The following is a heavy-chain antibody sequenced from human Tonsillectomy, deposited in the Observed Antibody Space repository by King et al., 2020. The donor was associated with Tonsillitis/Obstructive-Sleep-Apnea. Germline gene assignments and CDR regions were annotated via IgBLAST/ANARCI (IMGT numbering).Heavy chain of an antibody. Sequence: VQLQESGPGLVKPSETLSLTCTVSGGSISSYYWSWIRQPPGKGLAWIGYIYYSGSTNYNHSLKSRVTISVDTSKNQFSLKLSTVTAADTAVNYCARHGYSSSWSHFDYWGQGTLVTVSS. CDR3: ARHGYSSSWSHFDY. CDR2: IYYSGST. V-gene: IGHV4-59*08. J-gene: IGHJ4*02. D-gene: IGHD6-13*01. CDR1: GGSISSYY.